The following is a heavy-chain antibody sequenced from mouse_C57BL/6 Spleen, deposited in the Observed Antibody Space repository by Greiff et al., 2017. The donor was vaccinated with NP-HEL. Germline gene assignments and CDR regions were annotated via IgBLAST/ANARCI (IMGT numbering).Heavy chain of an antibody. CDR1: GYTFTSYW. V-gene: IGHV1-52*01. CDR2: IDPSDSET. J-gene: IGHJ2*01. CDR3: ARGDYGSSPYFDY. Sequence: QVQLKESGAELVRPGSSVKLSCKASGYTFTSYWMHWVKQRPIQGLEWIGNIDPSDSETHYNQKFKDKATLTVDKSSSTAYMQLSSLTSEDSAVYYCARGDYGSSPYFDYWGQGTTLTVSS. D-gene: IGHD1-1*01.